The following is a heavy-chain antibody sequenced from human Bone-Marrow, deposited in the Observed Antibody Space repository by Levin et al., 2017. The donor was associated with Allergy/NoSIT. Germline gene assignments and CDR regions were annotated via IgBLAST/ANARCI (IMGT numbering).Heavy chain of an antibody. D-gene: IGHD3-3*01. V-gene: IGHV3-48*03. Sequence: LPGGSLRLSCAASGFTFSSYEMNWVRQAPGKGLEWVSYISSSGSTIYYADSVKGRFTISRDNAKNSLYLQMNSLRAEDTAVYYCATSHVRFSYYMDVWGKGTTVTVSS. CDR2: ISSSGSTI. J-gene: IGHJ6*03. CDR1: GFTFSSYE. CDR3: ATSHVRFSYYMDV.